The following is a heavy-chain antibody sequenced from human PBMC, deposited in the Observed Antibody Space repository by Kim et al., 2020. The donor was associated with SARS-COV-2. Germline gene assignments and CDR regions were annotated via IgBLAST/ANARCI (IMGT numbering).Heavy chain of an antibody. J-gene: IGHJ6*02. CDR3: ASVPLPGTSYYYYGMDV. Sequence: SETLSLTCTVSGGSISSGDYYWSWIRQPPGKGLEWIGYIYYSGSTYYNPSLKSRVTISVDTSKNQFSLKLSPVTAADTAVYYCASVPLPGTSYYYYGMDVWGQGTTVTVSS. CDR1: GGSISSGDYY. CDR2: IYYSGST. D-gene: IGHD1-1*01. V-gene: IGHV4-30-4*01.